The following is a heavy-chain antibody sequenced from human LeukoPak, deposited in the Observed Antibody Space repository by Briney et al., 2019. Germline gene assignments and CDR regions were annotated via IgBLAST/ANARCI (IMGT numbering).Heavy chain of an antibody. CDR3: ARVADYYDSRGYFDD. J-gene: IGHJ4*02. Sequence: SETLSLTCAVYGGSFSGYYWSWIRQPPGKGLEWIGEINHSGSTNYNPSLKSRVTISVDTSKNQFSLKLSSVTAADTAVYYCARVADYYDSRGYFDDWGQGTLVTVSS. V-gene: IGHV4-34*01. CDR1: GGSFSGYY. CDR2: INHSGST. D-gene: IGHD3-22*01.